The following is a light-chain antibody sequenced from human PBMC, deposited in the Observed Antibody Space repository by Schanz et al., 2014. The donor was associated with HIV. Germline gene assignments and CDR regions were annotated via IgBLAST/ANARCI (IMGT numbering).Light chain of an antibody. CDR1: SSDIGAYNY. CDR3: NSYTRTSTPV. CDR2: DVN. J-gene: IGLJ2*01. V-gene: IGLV2-14*03. Sequence: QSALIQPASVSGSPGQSITISCNGTSSDIGAYNYVSWYQQHPGKAPKLMIYDVNIRPSGVSNRFSGSKSGNTASLTISGLQAEDEADYYCNSYTRTSTPVFGGGTKVTVL.